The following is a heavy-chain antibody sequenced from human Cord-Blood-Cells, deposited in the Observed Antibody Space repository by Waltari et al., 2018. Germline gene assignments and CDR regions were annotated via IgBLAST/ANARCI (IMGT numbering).Heavy chain of an antibody. D-gene: IGHD2-2*01. V-gene: IGHV4-59*01. CDR1: GGPIRSYY. Sequence: QVQLQESGPGLVKPSETLSLTCTVSGGPIRSYYWSWIRQPPGKGLEWIGYIYYSGSTNYNPSLKSRVTISVDTSKNQFSLKLSSVTAADTAVYYCARGGGYCSSTSCYAFDIWGQGTMVTVSS. CDR3: ARGGGYCSSTSCYAFDI. J-gene: IGHJ3*02. CDR2: IYYSGST.